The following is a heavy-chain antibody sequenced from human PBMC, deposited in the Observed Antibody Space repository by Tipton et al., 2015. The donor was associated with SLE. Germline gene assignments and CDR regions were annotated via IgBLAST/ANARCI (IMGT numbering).Heavy chain of an antibody. D-gene: IGHD3-22*01. CDR1: GGSISSSSYY. Sequence: TLSLTCTVSGGSISSSSYYWSWIRQPAGKGLEWIGRIYTSGSTNENLSLKSRVTISLDTSKNQFSLKLSSVTAADTAVYYCARTLPDSSGLAFDHWDQGTLVTVSS. CDR3: ARTLPDSSGLAFDH. CDR2: IYTSGST. V-gene: IGHV4-61*02. J-gene: IGHJ4*02.